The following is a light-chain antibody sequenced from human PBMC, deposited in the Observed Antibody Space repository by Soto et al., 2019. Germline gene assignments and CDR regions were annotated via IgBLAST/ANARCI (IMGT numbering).Light chain of an antibody. CDR2: DAS. Sequence: EIVLTQSPATLSLSPGERATLSCRASQSVSSYLAWYQQKHGQAPRLLIYDASNRATGIPARFSGSGSATDFTLTISSLEPDDFAVYYCQQRSDWPSTFGGGTKVQIK. CDR3: QQRSDWPST. J-gene: IGKJ4*01. CDR1: QSVSSY. V-gene: IGKV3-11*01.